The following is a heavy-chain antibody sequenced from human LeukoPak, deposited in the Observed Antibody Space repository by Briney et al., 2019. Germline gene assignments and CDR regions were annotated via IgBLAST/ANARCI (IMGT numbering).Heavy chain of an antibody. J-gene: IGHJ4*02. CDR2: ISGSSTYI. Sequence: PGGSLRLSCAASGFTFSNYAMIWVRQAPGKGLEWVSAISGSSTYIDYADSVKGRFTISRDNAKNALYLQMDSPRAEDTAVYYCARDHSSGRYFDFWGQGTLVTVSS. D-gene: IGHD3-22*01. CDR3: ARDHSSGRYFDF. CDR1: GFTFSNYA. V-gene: IGHV3-21*01.